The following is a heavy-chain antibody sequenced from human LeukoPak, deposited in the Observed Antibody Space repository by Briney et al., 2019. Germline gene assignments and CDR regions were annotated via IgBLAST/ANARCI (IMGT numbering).Heavy chain of an antibody. CDR1: GGSISGYY. CDR2: ISSTSSYI. D-gene: IGHD2-21*02. CDR3: ARGLCGGDCYSD. J-gene: IGHJ4*02. Sequence: PSETLSLTCTVSGGSISGYYWSWIRQPPGKGLEWVSSISSTSSYIYYADSVKGRFTISRDNAKNSLYLQMNSLRAEDTAAYYCARGLCGGDCYSDWGQGTLVTVSS. V-gene: IGHV3-21*01.